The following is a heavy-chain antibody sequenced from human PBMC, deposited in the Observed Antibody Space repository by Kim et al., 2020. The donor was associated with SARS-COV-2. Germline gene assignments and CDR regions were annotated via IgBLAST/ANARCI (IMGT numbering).Heavy chain of an antibody. CDR3: AASGYPYYYYYAMDV. D-gene: IGHD3-22*01. Sequence: GGSLRLSCAASGFTFSSYNMNWVRQAPGKGLEWVSSISSSSNYIYYADSVKGRFTISRDNAKNSLYLQMNSLRAEDTAVYYCAASGYPYYYYYAMDVWGQETTVTVSS. J-gene: IGHJ6*02. CDR2: ISSSSNYI. CDR1: GFTFSSYN. V-gene: IGHV3-21*01.